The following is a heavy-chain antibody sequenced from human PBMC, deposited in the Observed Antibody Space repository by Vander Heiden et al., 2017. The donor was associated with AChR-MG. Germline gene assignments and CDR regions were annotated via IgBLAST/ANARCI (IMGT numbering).Heavy chain of an antibody. D-gene: IGHD2-2*01. V-gene: IGHV3-23*01. CDR1: GFTFSSYA. Sequence: EVQLLESGGGLVQPGGSLRLSCAASGFTFSSYAMSWGRQAPGKGLEWVSAISGSGGSTYYADSVKGRFTISRDNSKNTLYLQMNSLRAEDTAVYYCAKYIVPAAMKGNWFDPWGQGTLVTVSS. CDR2: ISGSGGST. CDR3: AKYIVPAAMKGNWFDP. J-gene: IGHJ5*02.